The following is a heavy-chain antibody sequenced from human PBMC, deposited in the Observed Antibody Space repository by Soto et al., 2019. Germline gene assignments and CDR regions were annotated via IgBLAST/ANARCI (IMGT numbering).Heavy chain of an antibody. CDR3: ARYYDTSNRPYFHH. CDR2: IYYSGAT. D-gene: IGHD3-22*01. CDR1: GGSISSTIYY. Sequence: SETLSLTCAVSGGSISSTIYYWAWIRQPPGKGLEWVATIYYSGATYYNPSLKSRLTISIDTSKNQFSLRLSSVTAADTAMYYCARYYDTSNRPYFHHWGQGTRVTVSS. J-gene: IGHJ1*01. V-gene: IGHV4-39*01.